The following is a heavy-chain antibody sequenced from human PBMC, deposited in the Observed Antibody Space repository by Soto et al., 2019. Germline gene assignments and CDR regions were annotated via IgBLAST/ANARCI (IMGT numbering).Heavy chain of an antibody. J-gene: IGHJ4*02. Sequence: QVQLVQSGPEVKKPGASVKVSCKGSGYTFSNYGVTWVRQAPGQGLERLGWVSAYNRNTDYAQKFEDRATMTIDTSTNTPYLELLGLTPDDTAVYYCARERRWEPLLYWGQGTL. D-gene: IGHD1-26*01. CDR3: ARERRWEPLLY. V-gene: IGHV1-18*01. CDR2: VSAYNRNT. CDR1: GYTFSNYG.